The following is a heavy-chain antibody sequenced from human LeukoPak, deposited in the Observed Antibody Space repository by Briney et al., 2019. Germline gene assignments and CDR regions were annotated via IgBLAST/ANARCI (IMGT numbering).Heavy chain of an antibody. D-gene: IGHD1-26*01. CDR3: ARGQGSGSSWAFDY. CDR2: IYTSGST. CDR1: GGSISNYY. Sequence: SETLSLTCTVSGGSISNYYWSWIRQPAGKGLEWIGRIYTSGSTYYNPSLKSRVTMSVDKSKNQFSLSLSSVTAADTAVYHCARGQGSGSSWAFDYWGQGTLVTVSS. J-gene: IGHJ4*02. V-gene: IGHV4-4*07.